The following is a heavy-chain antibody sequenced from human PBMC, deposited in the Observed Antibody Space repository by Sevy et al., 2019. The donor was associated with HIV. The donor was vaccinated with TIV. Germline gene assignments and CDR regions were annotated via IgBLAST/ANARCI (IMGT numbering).Heavy chain of an antibody. CDR3: AKVGTMVQGAAPFDY. CDR2: FSGSGGST. D-gene: IGHD3-10*01. J-gene: IGHJ4*02. CDR1: GFTFSSYA. V-gene: IGHV3-23*01. Sequence: GGSLRLSCAASGFTFSSYAMSWVRQAPGKGLEWVSGFSGSGGSTKYADSVKGRFTISRDNSKNTLYLQMNSLRAEDTAVYYCAKVGTMVQGAAPFDYWGQGTLVTVSS.